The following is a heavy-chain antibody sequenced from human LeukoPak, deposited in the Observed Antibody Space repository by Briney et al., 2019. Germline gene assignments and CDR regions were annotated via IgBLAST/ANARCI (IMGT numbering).Heavy chain of an antibody. CDR3: ARGGVYGDYEDY. V-gene: IGHV3-74*01. CDR2: INSDGSST. Sequence: GGSLRLSCAASGFTFSSYAMSWVRQAPGKGLVWVSRINSDGSSTSYADSVKGRFTISRDNAKNTLYLQMNSLRAEDTAVYYCARGGVYGDYEDYWGQGTLVTVSS. CDR1: GFTFSSYA. J-gene: IGHJ4*02. D-gene: IGHD4-17*01.